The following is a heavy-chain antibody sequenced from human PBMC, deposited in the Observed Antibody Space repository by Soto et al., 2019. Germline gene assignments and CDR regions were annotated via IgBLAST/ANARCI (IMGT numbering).Heavy chain of an antibody. CDR1: GDTFTSYA. CDR3: ARDYSSPSPWDYYGMDV. J-gene: IGHJ6*02. V-gene: IGHV1-3*01. D-gene: IGHD6-6*01. CDR2: INAGNGNT. Sequence: ASVKVSCKACGDTFTSYARHWVGQAPGQRREWMGWINAGNGNTKYSQKFQGRVTITRDTSASTAYMELSSLGSEDTAVYYCARDYSSPSPWDYYGMDVWGQGTMVTVSS.